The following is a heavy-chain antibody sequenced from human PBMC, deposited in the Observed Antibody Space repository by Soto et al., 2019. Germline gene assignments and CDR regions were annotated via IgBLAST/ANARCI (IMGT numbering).Heavy chain of an antibody. Sequence: EVQLVESGGGLVQPGGSLRLSCAASGFTFSSYSMNWVRQAPGKGLERVSYISSSSSTIYYADSVKGRFTVSRDNAKNSLYLPMNRLRDEDTAVYYWERVIMNVWGQGTTVTVSS. CDR1: GFTFSSYS. CDR2: ISSSSSTI. V-gene: IGHV3-48*02. CDR3: ERVIMNV. J-gene: IGHJ6*02.